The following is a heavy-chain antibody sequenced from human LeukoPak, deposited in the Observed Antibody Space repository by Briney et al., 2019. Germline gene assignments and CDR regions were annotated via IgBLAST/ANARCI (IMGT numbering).Heavy chain of an antibody. CDR1: GGSISSYY. D-gene: IGHD6-25*01. CDR2: IYYSGST. Sequence: KPSETLSLTCTVSGGSISSYYWSWIRQPPGKGLEWIGYIYYSGSTSYNPSLKSRVTISVDTSKNQFSLKLTFVTAADTAVYYCARGRLPIDYWGQGTLVTVSS. CDR3: ARGRLPIDY. V-gene: IGHV4-59*08. J-gene: IGHJ4*02.